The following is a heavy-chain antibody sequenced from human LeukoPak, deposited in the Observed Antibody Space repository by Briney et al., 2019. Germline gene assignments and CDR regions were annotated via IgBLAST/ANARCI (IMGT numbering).Heavy chain of an antibody. D-gene: IGHD6-13*01. CDR2: IYYTGST. CDR1: GGSIRSYY. CDR3: AKGVSSTWYGDFDY. Sequence: SESLSLTCTVSGGSIRSYYWSWIRQPPGKGLEWIGYIYYTGSTNYSPSLKSRVTISVDTSKNQFSLTLSSVTAADTAVYYCAKGVSSTWYGDFDYWGQGTLVTVSS. V-gene: IGHV4-59*01. J-gene: IGHJ4*02.